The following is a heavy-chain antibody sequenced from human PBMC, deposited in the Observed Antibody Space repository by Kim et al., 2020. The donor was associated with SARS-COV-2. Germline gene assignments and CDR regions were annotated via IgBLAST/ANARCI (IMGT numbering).Heavy chain of an antibody. Sequence: SETLSLTCTVSGGSISSYYWSWIRQPPGKGLEWIGYIYYSGSTNYNPSLKSRVTISVDTSKNQFSLKLSSVTAADTAVYYCATQIGATEGSFDYWGQGTLVTVSS. CDR3: ATQIGATEGSFDY. CDR1: GGSISSYY. D-gene: IGHD5-12*01. CDR2: IYYSGST. J-gene: IGHJ4*02. V-gene: IGHV4-59*13.